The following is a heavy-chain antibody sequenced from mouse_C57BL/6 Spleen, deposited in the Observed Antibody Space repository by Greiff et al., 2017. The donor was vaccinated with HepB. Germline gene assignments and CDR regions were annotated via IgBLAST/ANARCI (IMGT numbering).Heavy chain of an antibody. CDR1: GYTFTSYW. V-gene: IGHV1-5*01. Sequence: VQLQQSGTVLARPGASVKMSCKTSGYTFTSYWMHWVKQRPGQGLEWIGAIYPGNSDTSYNQKFKGKAKLTAVTSASTAYMELSSLTNEDSAVYYCTRPQTYGNYDYAMDYWGQGTSVTVSS. D-gene: IGHD2-1*01. CDR2: IYPGNSDT. J-gene: IGHJ4*01. CDR3: TRPQTYGNYDYAMDY.